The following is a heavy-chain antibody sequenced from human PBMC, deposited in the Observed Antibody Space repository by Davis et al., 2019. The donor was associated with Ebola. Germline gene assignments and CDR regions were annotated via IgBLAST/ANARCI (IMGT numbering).Heavy chain of an antibody. J-gene: IGHJ4*02. CDR2: IDWDDDK. V-gene: IGHV2-70*11. Sequence: SGPTLVKPTQTLTLTCTFSGFSLSTSGMCVSWIRQPPGKALEWLARIDWDDDKYYSTSLKTRLTISKDTSKNQVVLTMTNMDPVDTATYYCARIQVYCSGGSCFDYWGQGTLVTVSS. D-gene: IGHD2-15*01. CDR3: ARIQVYCSGGSCFDY. CDR1: GFSLSTSGMC.